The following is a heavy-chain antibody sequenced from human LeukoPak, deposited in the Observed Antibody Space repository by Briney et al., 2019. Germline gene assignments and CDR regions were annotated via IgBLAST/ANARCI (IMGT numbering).Heavy chain of an antibody. CDR1: GYTFTGYY. Sequence: ASVKVSCKASGYTFTGYYIHWVRQAPGQGLEWVGWINPNSGGTNYAQKFQGRVTMTRDTSISTAYMELSRLRSDDTAVYYCARDRVRTTALIDYWGQGTLVTVSS. D-gene: IGHD4-17*01. V-gene: IGHV1-2*02. J-gene: IGHJ4*02. CDR2: INPNSGGT. CDR3: ARDRVRTTALIDY.